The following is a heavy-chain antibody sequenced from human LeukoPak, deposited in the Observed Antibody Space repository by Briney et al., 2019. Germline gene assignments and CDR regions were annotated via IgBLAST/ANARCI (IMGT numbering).Heavy chain of an antibody. Sequence: PGGSLRLSCAASGHTFSFCSMNWVRQAPGKGLEWLSSINNCGDDKYHADSVQGRFTISRDNAKNSLYLQMNSLRAQDTGVYYCSKEQDRIQDLDSWGQGTQVSVSS. CDR2: INNCGDDK. D-gene: IGHD2-21*01. CDR3: SKEQDRIQDLDS. CDR1: GHTFSFCS. J-gene: IGHJ4*02. V-gene: IGHV3-21*01.